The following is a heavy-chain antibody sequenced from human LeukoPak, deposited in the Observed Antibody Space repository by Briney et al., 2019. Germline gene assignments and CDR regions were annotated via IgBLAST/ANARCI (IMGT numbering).Heavy chain of an antibody. D-gene: IGHD3-16*01. V-gene: IGHV4-31*02. J-gene: IGHJ4*02. Sequence: NPSETLSLTCTVSGGSISSGGYYWSWIRQHPGGGLEWIGYIYYSGSTYYNPSLKSRVTISIDTSKNHFSLKLSSVTAADTAVYYCARAGGFFSPFGYWGQGTLVTVSS. CDR1: GGSISSGGYY. CDR3: ARAGGFFSPFGY. CDR2: IYYSGST.